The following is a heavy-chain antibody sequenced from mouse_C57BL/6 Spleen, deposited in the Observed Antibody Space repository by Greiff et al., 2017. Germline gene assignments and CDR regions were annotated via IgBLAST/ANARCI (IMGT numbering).Heavy chain of an antibody. CDR2: IDPATGGT. CDR3: TRNYYGSLDD. J-gene: IGHJ2*01. CDR1: GYTFTDYE. D-gene: IGHD1-1*01. V-gene: IGHV1-15*01. Sequence: VQLQQSGAELVRPGASVTLSCKASGYTFTDYEMHWVKQTPVHGLEWIGAIDPATGGTAYNQKFKGKAILTADKSSSTAYMELRSLTSEDSAVYYCTRNYYGSLDDWGQGTTLTVSS.